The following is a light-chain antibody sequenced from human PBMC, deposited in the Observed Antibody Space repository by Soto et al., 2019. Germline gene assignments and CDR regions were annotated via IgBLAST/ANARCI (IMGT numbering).Light chain of an antibody. CDR1: SSNIGGNA. Sequence: QSVLTQPPSASGTPGQRVTISCSGSSSNIGGNAVNWYQQLPGTTPKLLIYSNNQRPSGVPDRFSCSKSGTSASLAISGLQSEDEADYYCAAWDDSLSGYVFGTGTKVPVL. CDR3: AAWDDSLSGYV. CDR2: SNN. V-gene: IGLV1-44*01. J-gene: IGLJ1*01.